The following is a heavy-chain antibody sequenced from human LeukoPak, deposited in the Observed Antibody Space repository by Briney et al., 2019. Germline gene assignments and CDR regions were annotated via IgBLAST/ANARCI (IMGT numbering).Heavy chain of an antibody. CDR3: PTPPYSSSWFDP. CDR2: IRYDGSNK. D-gene: IGHD6-19*01. J-gene: IGHJ5*02. V-gene: IGHV3-30*02. CDR1: GFTFSSYG. Sequence: GGSLRLXCAASGFTFSSYGMHWVRQAPGKGLEWVAFIRYDGSNKYYADSVKGRFTISRDNSKNTLYLQMNSLRAEDTAVYYCPTPPYSSSWFDPWGQGTLVTVSS.